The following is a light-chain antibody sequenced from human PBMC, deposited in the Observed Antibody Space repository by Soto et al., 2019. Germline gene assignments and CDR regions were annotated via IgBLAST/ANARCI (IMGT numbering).Light chain of an antibody. CDR2: DVT. CDR1: SSDVGRYNY. V-gene: IGLV2-14*01. Sequence: QSALTQPASVSGSPGQSITISCTGTSSDVGRYNYVSWYQLHPGKAPQLIIYDVTDRPSGVSDRFSGSKSGDTASLTISGLQAEDEADYFCTSYTSENTDVFGTGTKLTVL. CDR3: TSYTSENTDV. J-gene: IGLJ1*01.